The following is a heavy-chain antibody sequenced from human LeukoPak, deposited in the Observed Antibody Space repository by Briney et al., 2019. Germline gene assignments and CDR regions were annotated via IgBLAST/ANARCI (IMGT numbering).Heavy chain of an antibody. CDR3: ARADVALTYYYYGMDV. CDR1: GFTFSNYY. CDR2: ISSSGSTI. V-gene: IGHV3-11*01. J-gene: IGHJ6*02. Sequence: GGSLRLSCAASGFTFSNYYMSWIRQAPGKGLDWVSYISSSGSTIYYADSVKGRFTISRDNAKNSLYLQMNSLRAEDTAVYYCARADVALTYYYYGMDVWGQGTTVTVSS. D-gene: IGHD3-9*01.